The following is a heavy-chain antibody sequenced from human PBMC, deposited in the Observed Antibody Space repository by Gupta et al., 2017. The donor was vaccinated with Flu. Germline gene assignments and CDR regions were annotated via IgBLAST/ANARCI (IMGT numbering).Heavy chain of an antibody. CDR2: ISGSSATT. J-gene: IGHJ4*02. D-gene: IGHD2-15*01. Sequence: WVRQARGKGLEWVSLISGSSATTYYADSVKGRFTISRDNSKNTLFLQMDSPRAEDTAIYYCARDGGGDCSRGNCYKRTDLWGQGTLVTVSS. CDR3: ARDGGGDCSRGNCYKRTDL. V-gene: IGHV3-23*01.